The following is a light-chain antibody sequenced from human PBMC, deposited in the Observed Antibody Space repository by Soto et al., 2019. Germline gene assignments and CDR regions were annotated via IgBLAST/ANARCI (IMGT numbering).Light chain of an antibody. CDR1: SRDVGNYNY. V-gene: IGLV2-14*01. CDR2: EVS. Sequence: QSALTQPASVSGSPGQSITISCTGTSRDVGNYNYVSWYQQQSGKAPKLIIYEVSNRPSGVSNRFSGSKSGNTASLTISGLQAEDEADYYCSSFTSSRAYVFGIGTKVTVL. CDR3: SSFTSSRAYV. J-gene: IGLJ1*01.